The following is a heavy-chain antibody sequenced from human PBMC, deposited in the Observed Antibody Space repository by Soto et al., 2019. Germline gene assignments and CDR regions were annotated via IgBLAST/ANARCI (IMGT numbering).Heavy chain of an antibody. CDR1: GYTFTGYY. Sequence: ASVKVSCKASGYTFTGYYMHWVRQAPGQGLEWMGWINPNSGGTNYAQKFQGWVTMTRDTSISTAYMELSRLRSDDTAVYYCARDGSSLQLWLLIGMDVWGQGTTVTV. CDR3: ARDGSSLQLWLLIGMDV. D-gene: IGHD5-18*01. V-gene: IGHV1-2*04. CDR2: INPNSGGT. J-gene: IGHJ6*02.